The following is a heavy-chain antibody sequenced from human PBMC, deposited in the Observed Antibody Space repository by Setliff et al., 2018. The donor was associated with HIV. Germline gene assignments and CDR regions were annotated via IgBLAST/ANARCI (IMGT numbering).Heavy chain of an antibody. CDR1: TESLTRYD. V-gene: IGHV4-34*01. CDR2: IDDSGSI. J-gene: IGHJ4*02. CDR3: ARGSLYSSSSCFDY. D-gene: IGHD6-13*01. Sequence: PSETLSLTCAVYTESLTRYDWAWIRQSPEKGLEWIGEIDDSGSIIYNPSLQSRVTMSVDTSKNQFSLKLRSVTAADTAVYYCARGSLYSSSSCFDYWGQGTLVTVSS.